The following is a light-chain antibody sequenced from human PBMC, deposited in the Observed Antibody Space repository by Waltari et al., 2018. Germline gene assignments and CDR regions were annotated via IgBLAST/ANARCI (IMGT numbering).Light chain of an antibody. V-gene: IGKV3-20*01. CDR2: VAS. CDR3: QKYGRLPAT. J-gene: IGKJ1*01. CDR1: HSSSMN. Sequence: GRARHSSSMNLAGDQHKPGQAPRLLVYVASSRATGSPDRFSGSGSGTDVGLYISRLEPDDFAVYYCQKYGRLPATFGQGTKVEIK.